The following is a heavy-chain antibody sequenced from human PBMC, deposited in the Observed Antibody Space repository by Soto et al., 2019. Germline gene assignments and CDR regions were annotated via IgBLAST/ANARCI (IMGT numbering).Heavy chain of an antibody. CDR2: IYHSGSP. D-gene: IGHD2-15*01. V-gene: IGHV4-4*02. CDR3: ATNAFPAATFAY. Sequence: QVQLQESGPGLVKPSGTLSLTCAVSGGSISTNNWWSWVRQSPGKGLEWIGEIYHSGSPNYNPSRKSLLTILVDKPQNQFSLKVSSVTSADTAVYYCATNAFPAATFAYLGQRTLVTLSS. CDR1: GGSISTNNW. J-gene: IGHJ4*02.